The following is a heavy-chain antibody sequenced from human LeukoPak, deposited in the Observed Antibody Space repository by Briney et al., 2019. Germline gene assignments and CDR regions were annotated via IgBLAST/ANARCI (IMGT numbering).Heavy chain of an antibody. CDR2: INPNSGGT. Sequence: ASVKVSCKASGYTFTSYAMNWVRQAPGQGLEWMGWINPNSGGTNYAQKFQGWVTMTRDTSISTAYMELSRLRSDDTAVYYCARDRYGDNRVFDYWGQGTLVTVSS. D-gene: IGHD4-17*01. V-gene: IGHV1-2*04. J-gene: IGHJ4*02. CDR3: ARDRYGDNRVFDY. CDR1: GYTFTSYA.